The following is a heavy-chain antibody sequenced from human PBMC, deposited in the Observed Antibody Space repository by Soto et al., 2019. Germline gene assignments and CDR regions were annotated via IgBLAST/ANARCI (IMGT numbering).Heavy chain of an antibody. CDR1: GFTFSSYG. CDR2: ISYDGSNK. V-gene: IGHV3-30*18. J-gene: IGHJ4*02. CDR3: AKNVYSSGWFFDY. D-gene: IGHD6-19*01. Sequence: LRLSSAASGFTFSSYGMHWVRQAPGKGLEWVAVISYDGSNKYYADSVKGRFTISRDNSKNTLYLQMNSLRAEDTAVYYCAKNVYSSGWFFDYWGQGTLVTVS.